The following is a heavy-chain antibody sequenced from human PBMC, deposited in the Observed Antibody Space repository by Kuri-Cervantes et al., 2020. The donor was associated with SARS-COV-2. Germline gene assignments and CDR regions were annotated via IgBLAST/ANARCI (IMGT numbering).Heavy chain of an antibody. V-gene: IGHV3-11*04. CDR1: GFTFSDYY. Sequence: GESLKISCVASGFTFSDYYFTWIRQAPGKGLEWVSYISTSGGSIFYADSVKGRFTISRDNSKNTLYLQMNSLRAEDTAVYYCARESLGMSPWGFDYWGQGTLVTVSS. CDR3: ARESLGMSPWGFDY. J-gene: IGHJ4*02. D-gene: IGHD7-27*01. CDR2: ISTSGGSI.